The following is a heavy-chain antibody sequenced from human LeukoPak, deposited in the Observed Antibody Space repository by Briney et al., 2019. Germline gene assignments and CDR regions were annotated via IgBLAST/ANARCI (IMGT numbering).Heavy chain of an antibody. D-gene: IGHD3-10*01. CDR3: ASREPYGSRSHYGMEV. CDR1: GGSISNYY. V-gene: IGHV4-59*08. Sequence: SETLSLTFTVSGGSISNYYWIWVRQPPGKRLEWIGRISDSGNTYYSPSLRSRVTISRDTSKNQCSLQLGSVTAADTAMYYCASREPYGSRSHYGMEVWGQGITVTVSS. J-gene: IGHJ6*02. CDR2: ISDSGNT.